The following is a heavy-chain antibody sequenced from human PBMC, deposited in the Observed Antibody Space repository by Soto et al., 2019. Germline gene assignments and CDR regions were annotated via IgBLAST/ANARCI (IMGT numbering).Heavy chain of an antibody. J-gene: IGHJ5*02. D-gene: IGHD4-17*01. Sequence: QITLKESGPTLVKPTQTLTLTCTFSGFSLSTTDEAVAWIRQPPGKALEWLALIYWDDDKRYNPTLKTRLTITKDTSKNQVVLTLTNMDPVDTATYYCAHSVSTSPAGWFGPWGQGILVTVSS. CDR3: AHSVSTSPAGWFGP. CDR2: IYWDDDK. V-gene: IGHV2-5*02. CDR1: GFSLSTTDEA.